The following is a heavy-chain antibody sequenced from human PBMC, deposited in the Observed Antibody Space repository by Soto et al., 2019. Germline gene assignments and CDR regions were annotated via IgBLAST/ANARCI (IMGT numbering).Heavy chain of an antibody. CDR3: ATYYDIFTGYYGMDV. J-gene: IGHJ6*02. CDR2: IYYRGST. D-gene: IGHD3-9*01. Sequence: QVQLQESGPGLVKPSETLSLTCTVSGGSISSYYWSWIRQPPGKGLEWIGYIYYRGSTNYNPSLTSRVTISLDTSKNQFSLKLSSVTAADTAVYYCATYYDIFTGYYGMDVWGQGTTVTVSS. V-gene: IGHV4-59*01. CDR1: GGSISSYY.